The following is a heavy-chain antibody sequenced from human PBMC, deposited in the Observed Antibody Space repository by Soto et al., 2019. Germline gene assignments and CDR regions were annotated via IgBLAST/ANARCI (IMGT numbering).Heavy chain of an antibody. D-gene: IGHD3-9*01. CDR3: ARSSPAPDWLLGYYYYYGMDV. J-gene: IGHJ6*02. Sequence: ASVKVSCKASGYTFTSYYMHWVRQAPGQGLEWMGVINPSGGSTSYAQKFQGRVTMTRDTSTSTVYMELSSLRAEDTAVYYCARSSPAPDWLLGYYYYYGMDVWGQGTTVTVSS. CDR1: GYTFTSYY. CDR2: INPSGGST. V-gene: IGHV1-46*01.